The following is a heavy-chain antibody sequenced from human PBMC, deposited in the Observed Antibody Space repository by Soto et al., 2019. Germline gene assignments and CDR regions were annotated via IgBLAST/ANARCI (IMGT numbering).Heavy chain of an antibody. CDR3: ARLHTTAYY. V-gene: IGHV4-39*01. J-gene: IGHJ4*01. Sequence: QLQLQESGPGLVKPSETLSLTCTVSGGSISSSSYYWGWIRQPPGKGLEWIGSIYYSGSNYYNPSLQSRVTISVDTSKNQCSLKLGSVTAADTAVYYCARLHTTAYYWGHGTLVNGSS. D-gene: IGHD4-17*01. CDR2: IYYSGSN. CDR1: GGSISSSSYY.